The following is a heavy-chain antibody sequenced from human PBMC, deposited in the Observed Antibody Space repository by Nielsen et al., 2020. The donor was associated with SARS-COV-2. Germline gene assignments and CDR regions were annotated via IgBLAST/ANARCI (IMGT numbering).Heavy chain of an antibody. CDR2: IYHSGST. Sequence: SETLSLTCTVSGYSISSGYYWGWIRQPPGKGLEWIGSIYHSGSTYYNPSLKSRVTISVDTSKNQFSLKLSSVTAADTAVYYCARHAVFSSGWYVEGGMDVWGQGTTVTVSS. V-gene: IGHV4-38-2*02. CDR1: GYSISSGYY. CDR3: ARHAVFSSGWYVEGGMDV. D-gene: IGHD6-19*01. J-gene: IGHJ6*02.